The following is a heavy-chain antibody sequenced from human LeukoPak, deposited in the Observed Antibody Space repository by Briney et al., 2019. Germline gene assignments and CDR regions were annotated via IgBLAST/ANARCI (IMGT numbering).Heavy chain of an antibody. V-gene: IGHV3-23*01. J-gene: IGHJ4*02. D-gene: IGHD1-26*01. CDR2: ITNSGGGT. CDR3: VKFVGAKGY. CDR1: GFTFSSYA. Sequence: GSLRLSCEASGFTFSSYAMAWVRQAPGKGLEWVSAITNSGGGTYYADSVKGRFTISRDNSKNTLYLQMNSLKAEDTAVYYCVKFVGAKGYWGQGTLVTVSS.